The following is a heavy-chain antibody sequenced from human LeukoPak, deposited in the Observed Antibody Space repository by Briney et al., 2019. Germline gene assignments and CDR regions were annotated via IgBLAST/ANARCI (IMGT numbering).Heavy chain of an antibody. V-gene: IGHV3-64*02. Sequence: GGSLTLSCAAPGFTFSSYALHWVRQAPGKGLQYVSGIGNGGSIDYADSVKSRFTISRDNSKNTLYLQMGSLSPEDMAVYYCARVFRYGSGFDHWGQGTQVTVSS. D-gene: IGHD5-18*01. CDR3: ARVFRYGSGFDH. J-gene: IGHJ4*02. CDR2: IGNGGSI. CDR1: GFTFSSYA.